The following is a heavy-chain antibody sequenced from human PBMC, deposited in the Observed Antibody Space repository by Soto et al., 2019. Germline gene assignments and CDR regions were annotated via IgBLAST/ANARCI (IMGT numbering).Heavy chain of an antibody. D-gene: IGHD4-17*01. CDR3: ARDAYGDYGDYYYGMDV. Sequence: QVQLQESGPGLVKPSQTLSLTCTVSGGSISSGGYYWSWIRQHPGKGLEWIGYIYYSGSTYYNPFLNSRVTISVDTSKNQFSLKLSSVTAADTAVYYCARDAYGDYGDYYYGMDVWGQGNTVTVSS. CDR2: IYYSGST. CDR1: GGSISSGGYY. J-gene: IGHJ6*02. V-gene: IGHV4-31*03.